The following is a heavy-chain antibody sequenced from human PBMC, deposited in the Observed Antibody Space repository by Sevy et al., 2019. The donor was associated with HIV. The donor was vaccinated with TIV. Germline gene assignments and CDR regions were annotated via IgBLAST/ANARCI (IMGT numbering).Heavy chain of an antibody. CDR3: AADWGEDSCGGGTCYRYYYYGMNV. CDR2: LDPEDGET. Sequence: ASVKVSCKVSGYRLIEISMHWVRQAPGKGLEWMGHLDPEDGETIYAQKFQGRVTMTEDTSTVTTYMELSSLRSEATAVYYCAADWGEDSCGGGTCYRYYYYGMNVWGQGTTVTVSS. J-gene: IGHJ6*02. V-gene: IGHV1-24*01. D-gene: IGHD2-15*01. CDR1: GYRLIEIS.